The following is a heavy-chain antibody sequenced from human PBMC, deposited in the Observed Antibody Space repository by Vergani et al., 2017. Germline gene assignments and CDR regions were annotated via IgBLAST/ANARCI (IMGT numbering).Heavy chain of an antibody. V-gene: IGHV3-30*18. CDR2: ISYDGSIK. D-gene: IGHD1-26*01. Sequence: QVQLVESGGGVVQPGRSLRLSCAASGFTFSSYGMHWVRQAPGKGLEWVAVISYDGSIKYYADSVKGRFTISRDNSKNTLYLQMNSLRAEDTAVYYCAKDHWWELPSGAFDIWGQGTMVTVSS. CDR3: AKDHWWELPSGAFDI. J-gene: IGHJ3*02. CDR1: GFTFSSYG.